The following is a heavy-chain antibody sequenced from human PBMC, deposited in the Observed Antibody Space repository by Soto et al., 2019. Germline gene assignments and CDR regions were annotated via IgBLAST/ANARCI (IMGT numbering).Heavy chain of an antibody. CDR3: ARGYDFWSGYPMDV. D-gene: IGHD3-3*01. Sequence: EVQLVESGGGVVQPGGSLRLSCAASGFTFSSYWMHWVRQAPGKGLVWVSRINSDGSSTSYADSVKGRFTISRDNAKNTLYLQMNSLRAEDTAVYYCARGYDFWSGYPMDVWGKGTTVTVSS. CDR1: GFTFSSYW. V-gene: IGHV3-74*01. CDR2: INSDGSST. J-gene: IGHJ6*03.